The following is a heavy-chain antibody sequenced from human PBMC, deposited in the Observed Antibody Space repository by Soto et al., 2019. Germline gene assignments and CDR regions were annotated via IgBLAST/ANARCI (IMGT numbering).Heavy chain of an antibody. Sequence: QVQLVQSGAEVKKPGSSVKVSCKASGGTFSSYAITWVRQAPGQGLEWMGGIIPMFGTANYAQKFQGRVTITADESTSTAYMEISSLRSEDTAVYYCARDRGPGSGYYPYWFDPWGEGTLGTVSS. CDR1: GGTFSSYA. J-gene: IGHJ5*02. D-gene: IGHD3-22*01. CDR2: IIPMFGTA. CDR3: ARDRGPGSGYYPYWFDP. V-gene: IGHV1-69*12.